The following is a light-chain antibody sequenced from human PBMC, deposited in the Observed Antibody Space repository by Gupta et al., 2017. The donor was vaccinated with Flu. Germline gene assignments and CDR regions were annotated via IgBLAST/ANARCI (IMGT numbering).Light chain of an antibody. CDR1: RSVLYISNNKNY. CDR3: QQYYTSPWT. V-gene: IGKV4-1*01. Sequence: DIVMTQSPDSLAVSLGERATLNCKSSRSVLYISNNKNYLAWLQQKPGQPPKVLIYWASTRESGVPDRFSGSGSGTDFTLTISGLQAEDVAVYYCQQYYTSPWTFGQGTKVEIK. CDR2: WAS. J-gene: IGKJ1*01.